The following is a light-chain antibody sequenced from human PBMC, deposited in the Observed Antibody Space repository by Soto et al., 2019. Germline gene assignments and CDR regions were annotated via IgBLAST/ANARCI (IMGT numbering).Light chain of an antibody. Sequence: DIQMTQSPSSLSASVGDRVTIACRASQTVRTYLNWYQQKPGKAPELLIFAASSLHTGVPSRFSGSGSGTDFTLTINSLQPEEFATYFCQQSYTAPRTFGPGTTVDIK. J-gene: IGKJ3*01. CDR2: AAS. V-gene: IGKV1-39*01. CDR1: QTVRTY. CDR3: QQSYTAPRT.